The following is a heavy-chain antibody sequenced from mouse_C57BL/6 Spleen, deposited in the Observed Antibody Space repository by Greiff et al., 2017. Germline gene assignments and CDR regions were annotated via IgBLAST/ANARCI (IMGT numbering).Heavy chain of an antibody. Sequence: QDSGAELVKPGASVKISCKASGYAFSSYWMNWVKQRPGKGLEWIGQIYPGDGDTNYNGKFKGKATLTADKSSSTAYMQLSSLTSEDSAVYFCARSDYYDYEVFAYWGQGTLVTVSA. CDR2: IYPGDGDT. V-gene: IGHV1-80*01. CDR3: ARSDYYDYEVFAY. CDR1: GYAFSSYW. D-gene: IGHD2-4*01. J-gene: IGHJ3*01.